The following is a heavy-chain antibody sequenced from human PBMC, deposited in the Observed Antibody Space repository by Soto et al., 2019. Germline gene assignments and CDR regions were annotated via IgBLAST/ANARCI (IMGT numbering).Heavy chain of an antibody. D-gene: IGHD3-10*01. CDR1: GGSISSGGYY. V-gene: IGHV4-31*03. J-gene: IGHJ4*02. Sequence: QVQLQESGPGLVKPSQTLSLTCTVSGGSISSGGYYWSWIRQHPGKGLEWIGYIYYSGSTYYNPSLVSRVTISVDTSKIQFSLKLSSVTAADTAVYYCARVRMVRGVIAYFDYWGQGTLVTVSS. CDR2: IYYSGST. CDR3: ARVRMVRGVIAYFDY.